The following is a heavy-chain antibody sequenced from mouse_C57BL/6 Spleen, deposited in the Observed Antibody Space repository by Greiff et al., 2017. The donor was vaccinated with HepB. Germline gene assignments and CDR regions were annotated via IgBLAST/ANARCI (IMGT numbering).Heavy chain of an antibody. CDR3: AREGYYGTSYFDV. V-gene: IGHV1-55*01. CDR2: IYPGSGST. D-gene: IGHD1-1*01. Sequence: QVQLQQPGAELVKPGASVKMSCEASGYTFTSYWITWVKQRPGKGLEWIGDIYPGSGSTNYNEKFKSKATLTVDTSSSTAYMQLSSLTSEDSAVYYCAREGYYGTSYFDVWGTGTTVTVSS. CDR1: GYTFTSYW. J-gene: IGHJ1*03.